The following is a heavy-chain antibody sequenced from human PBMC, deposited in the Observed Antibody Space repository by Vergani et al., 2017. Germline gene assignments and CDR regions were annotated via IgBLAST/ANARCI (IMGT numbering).Heavy chain of an antibody. CDR1: GFTFSSYA. CDR3: AKVRNGMDV. V-gene: IGHV3-23*04. J-gene: IGHJ6*02. Sequence: EVQLVESGGGLVQPGGSLRLSCAASGFTFSSYAMSWVRQALGKGLEWVSAISGSGGITYYAASVKGRFTISRDKSRNTLYLPMNSLRAADTAVYYCAKVRNGMDVWGQGTTVTVSS. CDR2: ISGSGGIT.